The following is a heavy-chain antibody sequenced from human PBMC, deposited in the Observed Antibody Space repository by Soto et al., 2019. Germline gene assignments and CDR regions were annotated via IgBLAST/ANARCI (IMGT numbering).Heavy chain of an antibody. CDR3: ARSRRGAYSSGWYSPSGYYNYGIDV. CDR2: IYPGDSDT. V-gene: IGHV5-51*01. Sequence: PGESLKISCKGSGYGFTSYWIGWVRQMPGKGLEWMGIIYPGDSDTTYSPSFQGQVSISADTSISTAYLQWTSLKASDTAMYYCARSRRGAYSSGWYSPSGYYNYGIDVWGQGTKVTVSS. J-gene: IGHJ6*02. CDR1: GYGFTSYW. D-gene: IGHD6-19*01.